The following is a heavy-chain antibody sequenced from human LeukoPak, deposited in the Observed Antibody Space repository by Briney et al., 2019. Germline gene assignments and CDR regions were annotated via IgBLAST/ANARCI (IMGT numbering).Heavy chain of an antibody. Sequence: GASVKVSCKASGGTFSSYAISWVRQAPGQGLEWMGGIIPIFGTANYAQKFQGRVTITADESTSTAYMELSGLRSEDTAVYYCARGGIAAAGTLDYWGQGTLVTVSS. J-gene: IGHJ4*02. CDR3: ARGGIAAAGTLDY. V-gene: IGHV1-69*13. CDR2: IIPIFGTA. CDR1: GGTFSSYA. D-gene: IGHD6-13*01.